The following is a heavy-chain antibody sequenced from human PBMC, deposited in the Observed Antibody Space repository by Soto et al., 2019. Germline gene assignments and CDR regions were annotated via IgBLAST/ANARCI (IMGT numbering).Heavy chain of an antibody. CDR3: ARGTGTVNFDY. Sequence: LSLTCIFSGGSVSSDYWSWIRQPAGKGLEWIGRIYTSGTTNYNPSLKSRVTMSIDTSKNQFSLNLNSVTAADTAVYYCARGTGTVNFDYWGQGTLVTVSS. CDR1: GGSVSSDY. D-gene: IGHD1-1*01. V-gene: IGHV4-4*07. CDR2: IYTSGTT. J-gene: IGHJ4*02.